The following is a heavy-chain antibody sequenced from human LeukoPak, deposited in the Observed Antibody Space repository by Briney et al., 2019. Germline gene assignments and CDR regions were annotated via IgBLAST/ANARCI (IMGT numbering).Heavy chain of an antibody. V-gene: IGHV3-23*01. CDR3: AKDRRQLVRLYYFDY. J-gene: IGHJ4*02. CDR2: ISGSGGST. Sequence: PGGSLRLSCAASGCTFSSYAMSWVRQAPGKGLEGVSAISGSGGSTHYADSVKGRFTISRDNSKNTLYLQMNSLRAEDTAVYYCAKDRRQLVRLYYFDYWGQGTLVTVSS. D-gene: IGHD6-6*01. CDR1: GCTFSSYA.